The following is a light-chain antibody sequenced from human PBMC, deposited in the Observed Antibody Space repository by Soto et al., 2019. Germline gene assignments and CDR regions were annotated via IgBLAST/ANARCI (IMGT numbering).Light chain of an antibody. CDR1: QSINNRY. J-gene: IGKJ3*01. CDR3: QQFGISPGFT. V-gene: IGKV3-20*01. CDR2: AAS. Sequence: EIVLTQSPGTLSLSPGERATLSCRASQSINNRYLAWYQQKPGQAPRLLIYAASSRATGIPDRFSGSGSRTDFTLTISRLEPEDFAVYYCQQFGISPGFTFGPGTKGDIK.